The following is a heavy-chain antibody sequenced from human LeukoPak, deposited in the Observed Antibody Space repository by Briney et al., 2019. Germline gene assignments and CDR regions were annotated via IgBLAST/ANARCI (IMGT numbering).Heavy chain of an antibody. J-gene: IGHJ3*01. D-gene: IGHD5-24*01. CDR3: AKDIQLST. CDR1: GFTFSVAA. CDR2: IGASGEST. Sequence: GGSLRPSCAASGFTFSVAAMTWVRQAPGKGLEWVSLIGASGESTYYAASVKGRFTISRDNSKNTLSLQMNSLRVGDTAMYFCAKDIQLSTWGLGTMVTVSS. V-gene: IGHV3-23*01.